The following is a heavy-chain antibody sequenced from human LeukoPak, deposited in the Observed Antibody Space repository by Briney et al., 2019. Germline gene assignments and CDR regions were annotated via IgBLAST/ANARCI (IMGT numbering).Heavy chain of an antibody. CDR1: GGSISGYY. V-gene: IGHV4-4*07. Sequence: SETLSLTCTVSGGSISGYYWNWIRQPAGKGLEWIGRIFHSGSTNYNPSLNSRVTISVDTSKNQFSLKLSSVTAADTAVYYCARETSQKGAHYMDVWGKGTTVTISS. CDR2: IFHSGST. D-gene: IGHD3-16*01. CDR3: ARETSQKGAHYMDV. J-gene: IGHJ6*03.